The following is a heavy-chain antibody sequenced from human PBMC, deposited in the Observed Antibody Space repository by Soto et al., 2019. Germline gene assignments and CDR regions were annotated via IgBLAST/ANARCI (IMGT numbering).Heavy chain of an antibody. J-gene: IGHJ3*02. CDR2: ISSSSSTI. Sequence: AGGSLRLSCAASGFTFSSYSMNWVRQAPGKGLEWVSYISSSSSTIYYADSVKGRFTISRDNAKNSLYLQMNSLRAEDTAVYYCARDIGAYCGGDCYSYAFDIWGQGTMVTVSS. D-gene: IGHD2-21*01. V-gene: IGHV3-48*01. CDR3: ARDIGAYCGGDCYSYAFDI. CDR1: GFTFSSYS.